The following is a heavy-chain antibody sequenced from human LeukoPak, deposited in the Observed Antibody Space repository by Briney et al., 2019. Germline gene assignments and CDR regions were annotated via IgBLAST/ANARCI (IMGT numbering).Heavy chain of an antibody. D-gene: IGHD6-19*01. Sequence: QTGGSLRLSCAASGFTFSSYGMHWVRQAPGKGLEWVAVISYDGSNKYYADSVKGRFTISRDNSKNTLYLQMNSLRAEDTAVYYCARAPYSSGWYYYYYYYVDVWGKGTTVTVSS. V-gene: IGHV3-30*03. CDR1: GFTFSSYG. CDR2: ISYDGSNK. J-gene: IGHJ6*03. CDR3: ARAPYSSGWYYYYYYYVDV.